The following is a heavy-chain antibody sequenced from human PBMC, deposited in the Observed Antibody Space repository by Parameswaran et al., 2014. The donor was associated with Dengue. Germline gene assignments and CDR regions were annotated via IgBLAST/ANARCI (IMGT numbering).Heavy chain of an antibody. Sequence: WIRQPPGKGLEWVSSISSSSSYIYYADSVKGRFTISRDNAKNSLYLQMNSLRAEDTAVYYCAREDYGDYVFAFDIWGQGTMVTVSS. V-gene: IGHV3-21*01. J-gene: IGHJ3*02. D-gene: IGHD4-17*01. CDR3: AREDYGDYVFAFDI. CDR2: ISSSSSYI.